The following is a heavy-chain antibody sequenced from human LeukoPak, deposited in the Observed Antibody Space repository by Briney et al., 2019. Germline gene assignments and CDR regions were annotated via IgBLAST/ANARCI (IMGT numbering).Heavy chain of an antibody. J-gene: IGHJ4*02. CDR2: INPNSGGT. V-gene: IGHV1-2*02. Sequence: ASVKVSCKASGYTFTGYYMHWVRQAPGQGLEWMGWINPNSGGTNYAQKFQGRVTMTRDTSISTTYMVLNRLRSDDTAVYYCAREYYYGSGNYYNRIDYWGQGTLVTVSS. D-gene: IGHD3-10*01. CDR3: AREYYYGSGNYYNRIDY. CDR1: GYTFTGYY.